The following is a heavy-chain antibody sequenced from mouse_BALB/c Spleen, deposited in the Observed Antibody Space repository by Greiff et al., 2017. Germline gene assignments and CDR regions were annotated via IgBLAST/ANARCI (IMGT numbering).Heavy chain of an antibody. CDR1: GYAFTSYN. V-gene: IGHV1S135*01. J-gene: IGHJ4*01. CDR2: IDPYNGGT. Sequence: VQLQQSGPELVKPGASVKVSCKASGYAFTSYNMYWVKQSHGKSLEWIGYIDPYNGGTSYNQKFKGKATLTVDKSSSTAYMHLNSLTSEDSAVYYCGRVYGSSYGYAMDYWGQGTSVTVSS. D-gene: IGHD1-1*01. CDR3: GRVYGSSYGYAMDY.